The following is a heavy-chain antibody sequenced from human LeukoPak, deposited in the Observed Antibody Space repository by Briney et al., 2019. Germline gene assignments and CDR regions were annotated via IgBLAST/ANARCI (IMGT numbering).Heavy chain of an antibody. Sequence: PGGSLRLSCAASGFTFSDFWMTWARQAPGKGLEWVANIKQDGSEKYYVDSVRGRFTISRDNSKNTLYLQMNSLRAEDTAVYFCAKDQFKPSGISMLRGVRGYYYNMDVWGKGTTVTISS. CDR2: IKQDGSEK. J-gene: IGHJ6*03. V-gene: IGHV3-7*01. CDR3: AKDQFKPSGISMLRGVRGYYYNMDV. CDR1: GFTFSDFW. D-gene: IGHD3-10*01.